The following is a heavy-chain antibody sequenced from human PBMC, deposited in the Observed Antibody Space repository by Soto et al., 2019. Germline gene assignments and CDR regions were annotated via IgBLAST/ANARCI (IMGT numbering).Heavy chain of an antibody. Sequence: GGSLRLSCAASGFTFGDYAMQWVRQAPGKGLEWVSAISWNSGSIDYADSVKGRFTISRDNAKNSLYLQMNSLRAEDTALYYCAKSHTTSGWYVTTDYWRQGTRFPASS. CDR3: AKSHTTSGWYVTTDY. D-gene: IGHD6-19*01. V-gene: IGHV3-9*01. J-gene: IGHJ4*02. CDR2: ISWNSGSI. CDR1: GFTFGDYA.